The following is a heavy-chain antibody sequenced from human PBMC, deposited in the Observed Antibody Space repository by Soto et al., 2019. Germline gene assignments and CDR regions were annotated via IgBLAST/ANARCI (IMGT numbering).Heavy chain of an antibody. CDR1: GFTFSSYA. J-gene: IGHJ4*02. D-gene: IGHD3-10*01. CDR2: ISGSGGST. V-gene: IGHV3-23*01. Sequence: EVQLLESGGGLVQPGGSLRLSCAASGFTFSSYAMSWVRQAPGKGLEWVSAISGSGGSTYYADSVKGRFTISRDNSKNTLDLQMNSLRAEDTAVYYCAKTARFGELLQWYYFDYWGQGTLVTVSS. CDR3: AKTARFGELLQWYYFDY.